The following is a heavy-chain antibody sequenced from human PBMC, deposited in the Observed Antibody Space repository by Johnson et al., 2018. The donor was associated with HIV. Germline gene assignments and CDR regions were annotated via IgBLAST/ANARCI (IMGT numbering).Heavy chain of an antibody. CDR2: ISYDGSNK. Sequence: QMLLVESGGGLVQPGGSLILSCAASGFTFSSYDMHWVRQAPGQGLEWVALISYDGSNKYHADSVQGRFTISRDNSKNTLYLQMNSLRPEDTAAYYCATIAAHGAAFDIWGQGTVVTVSS. CDR1: GFTFSSYD. J-gene: IGHJ3*02. V-gene: IGHV3-30*03. D-gene: IGHD6-25*01. CDR3: ATIAAHGAAFDI.